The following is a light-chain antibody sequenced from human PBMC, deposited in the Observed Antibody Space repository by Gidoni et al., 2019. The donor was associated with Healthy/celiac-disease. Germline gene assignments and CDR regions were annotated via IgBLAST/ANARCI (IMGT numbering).Light chain of an antibody. CDR2: WAS. V-gene: IGKV4-1*01. Sequence: DIVMTQSPDSLAVSLGERATINCKSSQSVLYSSNNKSYLAWYQQKPGQPPKLLIYWASTRESGVPDRFSGSGSGTDFTLTISSLQAEDVGVYYCQQYYSTPLTFGQGTKVEIK. J-gene: IGKJ1*01. CDR3: QQYYSTPLT. CDR1: QSVLYSSNNKSY.